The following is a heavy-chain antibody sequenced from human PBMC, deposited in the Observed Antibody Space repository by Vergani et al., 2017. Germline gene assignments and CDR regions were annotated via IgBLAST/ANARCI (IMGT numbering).Heavy chain of an antibody. D-gene: IGHD2-2*01. CDR3: ARGVGYCSSTSCSPYYYYYMDV. CDR2: IKQDGSEK. J-gene: IGHJ6*03. CDR1: GFTFSSYW. Sequence: VQLVESGGGVVQPGRSLRLSCAASGFTFSSYWMSWVRQAPGKGLEWVANIKQDGSEKYYVDSVKGRFTISRDNAKNSLYLQMNSLRAEDTAVYYCARGVGYCSSTSCSPYYYYYMDVWGKGTTVTVSS. V-gene: IGHV3-7*03.